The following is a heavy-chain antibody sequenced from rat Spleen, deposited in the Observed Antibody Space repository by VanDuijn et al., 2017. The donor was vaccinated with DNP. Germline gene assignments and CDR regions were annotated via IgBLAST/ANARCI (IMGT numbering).Heavy chain of an antibody. CDR3: ARDRQPGYNYWFFDY. V-gene: IGHV2-59*01. D-gene: IGHD1-4*01. Sequence: QVQLKESGPGLLLSSETLSLTCTVSGFSLTSYDVSWVRQLPGKGLEWMGGVWIGGNIEYNSDLRSRLSISRDTSKSQIFLKMSNLKTEDTATYYCARDRQPGYNYWFFDYWGQGVMVTVSS. CDR1: GFSLTSYD. J-gene: IGHJ2*01. CDR2: VWIGGNI.